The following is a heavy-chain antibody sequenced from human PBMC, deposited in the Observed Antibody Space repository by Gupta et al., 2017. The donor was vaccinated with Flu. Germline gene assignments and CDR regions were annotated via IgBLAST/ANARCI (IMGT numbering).Heavy chain of an antibody. CDR3: ARGNGYNFY. Sequence: QVQLQESGPGLVKSSETLSLTCTVSGGSISGYYWSWVRQPPGKGLEWIGYIHYTGSTTYNPSLRSRVTISVDTSNNQFSLKLSSVTAADTAVYYCARGNGYNFYWGQGTLVTVSS. V-gene: IGHV4-59*01. CDR1: GGSISGYY. CDR2: IHYTGST. J-gene: IGHJ4*02. D-gene: IGHD5-24*01.